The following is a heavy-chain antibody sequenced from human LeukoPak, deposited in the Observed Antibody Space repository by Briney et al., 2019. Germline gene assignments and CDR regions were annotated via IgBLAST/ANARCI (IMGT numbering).Heavy chain of an antibody. J-gene: IGHJ2*01. V-gene: IGHV3-64*01. D-gene: IGHD1-26*01. CDR1: GIIFSNYA. CDR2: ISSDGGST. CDR3: ARGRQGAKTRYFDL. Sequence: GRSLRLSCAASGIIFSNYAMHWVRQGPGKGLECISTISSDGGSTYYANSVKGRFTISRDNSKNTLYLQMGSLRAEDMAVYYCARGRQGAKTRYFDLWGRGTRVTVSS.